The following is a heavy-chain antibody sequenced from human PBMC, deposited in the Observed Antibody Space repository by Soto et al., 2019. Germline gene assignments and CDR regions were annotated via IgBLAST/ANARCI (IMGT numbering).Heavy chain of an antibody. CDR3: ARKFSYAFAFDI. Sequence: ASVKVSCKASGYTFTSYAMHWVRQAPGQRLEWMGWINAGNGNTKYSQKFQGRVTITRDTSASTAYMELSSLRSEDTAVYDCARKFSYAFAFDIWGQGTMVTVSS. D-gene: IGHD1-26*01. CDR1: GYTFTSYA. CDR2: INAGNGNT. V-gene: IGHV1-3*01. J-gene: IGHJ3*02.